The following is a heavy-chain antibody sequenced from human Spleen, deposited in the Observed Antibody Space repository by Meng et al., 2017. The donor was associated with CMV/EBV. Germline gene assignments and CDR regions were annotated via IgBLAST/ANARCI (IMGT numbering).Heavy chain of an antibody. V-gene: IGHV3-23*01. CDR2: ISGSGGST. CDR1: GFTFSSYA. D-gene: IGHD3-16*01. CDR3: ARGSWGWRSNACPDH. J-gene: IGHJ5*02. Sequence: GESLKISCAASGFTFSSYAMSWVRQAPGKGLEWVSAISGSGGSTYYADSVKGRFTISRDNSKNTLYLQMNSLRAEDTAVYYCARGSWGWRSNACPDHWGQGTLVTVSS.